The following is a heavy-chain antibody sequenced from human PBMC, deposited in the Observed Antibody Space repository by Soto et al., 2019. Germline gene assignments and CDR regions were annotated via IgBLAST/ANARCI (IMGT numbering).Heavy chain of an antibody. V-gene: IGHV1-46*03. CDR2: INPSGGST. J-gene: IGHJ4*02. D-gene: IGHD5-12*01. CDR1: GYTFTSYY. Sequence: QVQLVQSGAEVKKPGASVKVSCKASGYTFTSYYMHWVRQAPGQGLEWMGIINPSGGSTSYAQKFQGRVTMTRDTSTSTVYMELSSLRSEDTAVYYCAGSGYDLNIDYWGQGTLVTVSS. CDR3: AGSGYDLNIDY.